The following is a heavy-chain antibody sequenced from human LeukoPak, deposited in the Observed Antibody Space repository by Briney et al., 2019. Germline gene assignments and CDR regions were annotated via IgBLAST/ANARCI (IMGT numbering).Heavy chain of an antibody. D-gene: IGHD4-23*01. Sequence: SETLSLTCTVSGGSISSHYWSWIRQPPGKGLEWIGYIYYSGSTNYNPSLKSRVTISVDTSKNQFSLKLSSVTAADTAVYYCARAGYGGNSGFDYWGQGTLVTVSS. J-gene: IGHJ4*02. CDR3: ARAGYGGNSGFDY. V-gene: IGHV4-59*11. CDR1: GGSISSHY. CDR2: IYYSGST.